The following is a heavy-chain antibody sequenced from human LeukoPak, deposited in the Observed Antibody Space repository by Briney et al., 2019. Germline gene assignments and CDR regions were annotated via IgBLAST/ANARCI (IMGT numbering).Heavy chain of an antibody. J-gene: IGHJ4*02. V-gene: IGHV4-30-4*08. CDR2: IYYSGST. CDR1: GGSISSGDYY. CDR3: ARDSYYYDSSGYDY. D-gene: IGHD3-22*01. Sequence: SETLSLTCAVSGGSISSGDYYWSWIRQPPGKGLEWIGYIYYSGSTYYNPSLKSRVTISVDTSKNQFSLKLSSVTAADTAVCYCARDSYYYDSSGYDYWGQGTLVTVSS.